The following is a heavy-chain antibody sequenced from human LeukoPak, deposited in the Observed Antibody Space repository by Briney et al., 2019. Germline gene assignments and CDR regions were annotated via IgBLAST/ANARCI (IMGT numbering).Heavy chain of an antibody. CDR2: INPKTGGT. CDR3: ARGSSKYIFGYYMDV. V-gene: IGHV1-2*02. CDR1: GYTFTGYY. J-gene: IGHJ6*03. Sequence: ASVKVSCKASGYTFTGYYIHWVRQAPGQGLEWVGWINPKTGGTNYAQKFLDRVTMTTDMSITTAYMELIRLRSGDTAVYFCARGSSKYIFGYYMDVWGKGTTIIVSS. D-gene: IGHD4-11*01.